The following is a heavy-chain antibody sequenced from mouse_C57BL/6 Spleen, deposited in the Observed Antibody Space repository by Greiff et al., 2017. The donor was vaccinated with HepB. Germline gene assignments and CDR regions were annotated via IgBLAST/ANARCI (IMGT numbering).Heavy chain of an antibody. Sequence: EVQLQQSGAELVRPGASVKLSCTASGFNIKDDYMHWVKQRPEQGLEWIGWIDPENGDTEYASKFQGKATITADISSNTAYLQLSSLTSEDTAVYYCTKGDYDIAYWGQGTLVTVSA. CDR2: IDPENGDT. V-gene: IGHV14-4*01. D-gene: IGHD2-4*01. CDR1: GFNIKDDY. J-gene: IGHJ3*01. CDR3: TKGDYDIAY.